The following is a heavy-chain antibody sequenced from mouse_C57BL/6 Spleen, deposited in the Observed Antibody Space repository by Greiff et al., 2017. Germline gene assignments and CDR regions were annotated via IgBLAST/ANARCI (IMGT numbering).Heavy chain of an antibody. CDR3: ANNYYGSSYVSAWFAY. D-gene: IGHD1-1*01. J-gene: IGHJ3*01. CDR1: GFTFRDCG. V-gene: IGHV5-17*01. CDR2: ISSGSSTI. Sequence: EVKVEESGGGLVKPGGSLKLSCAASGFTFRDCGMHWVRQAPEKGLEWVAYISSGSSTIYYADTVKGRFTISRDNAKNTLFLQMTSLRSEDTAMYYCANNYYGSSYVSAWFAYWGQGTLVTVSA.